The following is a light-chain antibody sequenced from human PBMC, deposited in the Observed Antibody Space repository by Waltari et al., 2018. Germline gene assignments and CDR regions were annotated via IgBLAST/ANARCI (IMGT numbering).Light chain of an antibody. CDR2: HAA. Sequence: SCRASQSISKYLAWYHQKPGQAPRLLIFHAATRATGIPDRFSGSGSGTDFSLIISRLEPEDFVVYYCQKYESLPATFGQGTKVEIK. CDR1: QSISKY. CDR3: QKYESLPAT. V-gene: IGKV3-20*01. J-gene: IGKJ1*01.